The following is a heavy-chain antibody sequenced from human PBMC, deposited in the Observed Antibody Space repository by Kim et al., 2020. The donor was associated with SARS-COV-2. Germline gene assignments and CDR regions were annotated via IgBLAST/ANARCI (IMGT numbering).Heavy chain of an antibody. J-gene: IGHJ6*02. CDR1: GFTFSSYA. CDR3: AKDYGYGSGSYPFSSYYGMDV. V-gene: IGHV3-23*01. CDR2: ISGSGGST. D-gene: IGHD3-10*01. Sequence: GGSLRLSCAASGFTFSSYAMSWVRQAPGKGLEWVSAISGSGGSTYYADSVKGRFTISRDNSKNTLYLQMNSLRAEDTAVYYCAKDYGYGSGSYPFSSYYGMDVWGQGTTVTVSS.